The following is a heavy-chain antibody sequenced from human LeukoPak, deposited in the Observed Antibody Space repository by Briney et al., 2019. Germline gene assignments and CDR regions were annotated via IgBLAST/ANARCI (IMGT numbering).Heavy chain of an antibody. J-gene: IGHJ4*02. CDR2: ISSSSSYI. D-gene: IGHD1-1*01. CDR1: GFTFSSYS. CDR3: ARNLWNDGPIDY. Sequence: PGGSLRLSCAASGFTFSSYSMNWVRQAPGKGLEWVSSISSSSSYIYYADSVKGRFTISRDNAKNSLYLQMNSLRAEDTAVYYCARNLWNDGPIDYWGQGTLVTVSS. V-gene: IGHV3-21*01.